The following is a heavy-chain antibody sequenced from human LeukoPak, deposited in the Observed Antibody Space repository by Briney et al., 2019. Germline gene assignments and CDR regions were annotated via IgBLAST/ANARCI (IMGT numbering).Heavy chain of an antibody. D-gene: IGHD3-16*01. CDR1: GGSISSYY. J-gene: IGHJ5*02. Sequence: SETLSLTCTVSGGSISSYYWSWIRQPPGKGLEWIGYIYYSGSTNYNPSLKSRVTISVDTSKNQFSLKLSSVTAADTAVYYCARAGIHPLLRFVSGNWFDPWGQGTLVTVSS. CDR3: ARAGIHPLLRFVSGNWFDP. CDR2: IYYSGST. V-gene: IGHV4-59*01.